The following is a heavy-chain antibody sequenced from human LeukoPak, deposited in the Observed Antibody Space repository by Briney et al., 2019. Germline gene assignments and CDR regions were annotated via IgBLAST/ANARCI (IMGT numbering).Heavy chain of an antibody. J-gene: IGHJ5*02. CDR3: ARHHYYGSGSPNWFDP. Sequence: SETLSLTCTVSGGSISCTSCYWGWVRQPPGKGLEWLGSIFYSGSTYYNPSLNSRVTMSVDASKNQFPLKVNSVTAADTAVYHCARHHYYGSGSPNWFDPWGQGTLVTVSS. V-gene: IGHV4-39*01. CDR1: GGSISCTSCY. D-gene: IGHD3-10*01. CDR2: IFYSGST.